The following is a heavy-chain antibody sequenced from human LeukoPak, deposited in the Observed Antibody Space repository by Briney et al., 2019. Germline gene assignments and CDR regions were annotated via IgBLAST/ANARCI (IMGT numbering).Heavy chain of an antibody. CDR1: GGSFSGYY. D-gene: IGHD3-22*01. J-gene: IGHJ4*02. V-gene: IGHV4-34*01. Sequence: SETLSLTCAVYGGSFSGYYWSWIRQPPGKGLEWIGEINHSGSTNYNPSLKSRVTISVDTSKNQFSLKLSSVTAADTAVYYCAREGGTDSSGYYFDYWGQGTLVTVSS. CDR2: INHSGST. CDR3: AREGGTDSSGYYFDY.